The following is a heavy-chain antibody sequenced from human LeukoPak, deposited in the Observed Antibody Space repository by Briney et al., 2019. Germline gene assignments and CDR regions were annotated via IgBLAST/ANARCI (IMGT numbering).Heavy chain of an antibody. CDR3: AGTYCSGGSCHDPFDY. D-gene: IGHD2-15*01. V-gene: IGHV4-30-4*08. J-gene: IGHJ4*02. Sequence: SETLSLTCTVSGGSISSGDYYWSWIRQPPGKGLEWIGYIYYSGSTYYNPSLKSRVTISVDTSKNQFSLKLSSVTAADTAVYYCAGTYCSGGSCHDPFDYWGQGTLVTVSS. CDR2: IYYSGST. CDR1: GGSISSGDYY.